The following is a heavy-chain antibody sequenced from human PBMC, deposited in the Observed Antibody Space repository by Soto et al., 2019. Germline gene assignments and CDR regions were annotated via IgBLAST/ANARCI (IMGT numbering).Heavy chain of an antibody. V-gene: IGHV4-34*01. D-gene: IGHD4-4*01. CDR1: GGSFSGYY. CDR2: INHSGST. CDR3: ALLSTRYYYGMDV. Sequence: SETLSLTCAVYGGSFSGYYWSWIRQPPGKGLEWIGEINHSGSTNYNPSLKSRVTISVDTSKNQFSLKLSSVTAADTAVYYWALLSTRYYYGMDVWCQGTPGT. J-gene: IGHJ6*02.